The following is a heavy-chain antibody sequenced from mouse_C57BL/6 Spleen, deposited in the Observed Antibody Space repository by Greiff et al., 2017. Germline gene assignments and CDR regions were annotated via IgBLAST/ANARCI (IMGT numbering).Heavy chain of an antibody. CDR1: GYAFTSSW. CDR3: ARWDYSSGVGYDFDY. D-gene: IGHD3-2*02. J-gene: IGHJ2*02. CDR2: IDPGNGDT. V-gene: IGHV1-82*01. Sequence: QVQLKQSGPELVKPGASVKISCKASGYAFTSSWMNWVKQRPGKGLEWIGRIDPGNGDTNYNGKFKGKATLTVDKSSSTAYMHLSSLTSEDSAVYLCARWDYSSGVGYDFDYWGQGTSVTVSS.